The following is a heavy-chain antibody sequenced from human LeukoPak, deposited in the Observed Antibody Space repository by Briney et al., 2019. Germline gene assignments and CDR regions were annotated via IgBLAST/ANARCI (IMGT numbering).Heavy chain of an antibody. CDR1: AFSLNSYN. V-gene: IGHV3-21*04. J-gene: IGHJ4*02. Sequence: TGGSLRLSCGASAFSLNSYNMNWVRQARGKGLEWVSSISYTGTYIYYADSVKGRFTISRDNAQNSLYLQMNSLRAEDTAIYYCVRDRGTYRPIDYWGQGTLVTVSS. CDR3: VRDRGTYRPIDY. D-gene: IGHD1-26*01. CDR2: ISYTGTYI.